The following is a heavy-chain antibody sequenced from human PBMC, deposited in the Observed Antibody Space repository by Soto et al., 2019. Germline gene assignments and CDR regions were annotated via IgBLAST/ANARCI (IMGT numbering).Heavy chain of an antibody. V-gene: IGHV1-18*01. J-gene: IGHJ6*03. Sequence: ASVKVSCKASGYTFTSYGISWVRQAPGQGLEWMGWISAYNGNTNYAQKLQGRVTMTTDTSTSTAYMELRSLRSDDTAVYYCARRRYNWNDYYYYYMDVWGKGTTVTVSS. CDR1: GYTFTSYG. CDR2: ISAYNGNT. D-gene: IGHD1-20*01. CDR3: ARRRYNWNDYYYYYMDV.